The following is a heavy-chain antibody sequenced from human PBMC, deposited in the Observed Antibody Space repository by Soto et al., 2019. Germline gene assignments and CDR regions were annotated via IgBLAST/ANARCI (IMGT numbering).Heavy chain of an antibody. Sequence: GGSLRLSCAASGFTFSSYGMHWVRQAPGKGLGWVAVISYDGSNKYYADSVKGRFTISRDNSKNTLYLQMNSLRAEDTAVYYCAKDRWDTMVRGSSNYYSSYGTDVWGQGTTVTLSS. CDR1: GFTFSSYG. J-gene: IGHJ6*02. CDR2: ISYDGSNK. CDR3: AKDRWDTMVRGSSNYYSSYGTDV. V-gene: IGHV3-30*18. D-gene: IGHD3-10*01.